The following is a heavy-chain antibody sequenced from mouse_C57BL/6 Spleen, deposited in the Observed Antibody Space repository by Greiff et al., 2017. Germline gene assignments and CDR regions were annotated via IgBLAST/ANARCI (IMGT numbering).Heavy chain of an antibody. CDR2: IDPSDSYT. CDR1: GYTFTSYW. D-gene: IGHD3-2*02. V-gene: IGHV1-69*01. Sequence: QVQLQQPGAELVMPGASVKLSCKASGYTFTSYWMHWVKQRPGQGLEWIGEIDPSDSYTNYNQKFKGKSTLTVDKSSSTAYMQLSSLTSEDSAVYYCARTAQATGFDYWGQGTTLTVSS. CDR3: ARTAQATGFDY. J-gene: IGHJ2*01.